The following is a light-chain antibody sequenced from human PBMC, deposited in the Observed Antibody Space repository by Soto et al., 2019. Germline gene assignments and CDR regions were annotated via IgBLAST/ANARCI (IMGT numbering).Light chain of an antibody. CDR3: XQYNNWPPSWT. CDR1: QSVSSN. V-gene: IGKV3-15*01. Sequence: EIVMTQSPATLSVSPGERATLSCRASQSVSSNLAWYQQKPGQAPRLLIYDTSTRATGISARFSGSGSGTDFTLTISGLXSEDFAVYYXXQYNNWPPSWTFGQGTKVDIK. CDR2: DTS. J-gene: IGKJ1*01.